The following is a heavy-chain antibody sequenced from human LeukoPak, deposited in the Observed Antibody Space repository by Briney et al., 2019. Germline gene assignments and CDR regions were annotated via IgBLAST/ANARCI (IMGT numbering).Heavy chain of an antibody. CDR1: GFPFNSYA. CDR2: ILQSGGST. V-gene: IGHV3-23*01. CDR3: VKDAGAGDGYWELTN. J-gene: IGHJ4*02. D-gene: IGHD5-24*01. Sequence: GGSLRLSCAASGFPFNSYAMSWVRQAPGKGLEWVSGILQSGGSTYYADSVKGRFSISRDNSKNTMYLQMNSLRVEDTATYYWVKDAGAGDGYWELTNWGQGPLVTVSS.